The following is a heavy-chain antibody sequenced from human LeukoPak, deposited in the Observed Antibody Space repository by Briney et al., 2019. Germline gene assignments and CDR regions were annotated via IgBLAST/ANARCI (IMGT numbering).Heavy chain of an antibody. J-gene: IGHJ3*02. CDR2: INPNSGGT. D-gene: IGHD3-22*01. CDR1: GYTFTGYY. V-gene: IGHV1-2*02. Sequence: ASVTASCKASGYTFTGYYMHWVRQAPGQGLEWMGWINPNSGGTNYAQKFQGRVTMTRDTSISTAYMELSRLRSDDTAVYYCARGRHYYDSSGYTEIEAFDIWGQGTMVTVSS. CDR3: ARGRHYYDSSGYTEIEAFDI.